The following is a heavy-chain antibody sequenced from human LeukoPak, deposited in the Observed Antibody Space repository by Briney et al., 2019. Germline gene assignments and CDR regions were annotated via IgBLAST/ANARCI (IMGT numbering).Heavy chain of an antibody. CDR2: ISGSGGST. V-gene: IGHV3-23*01. Sequence: GGSLRLSCAASGFTFTNCAMSWVRQAPGKGLEWVSAISGSGGSTYYADSVKGRFTISRDNSKNTLYLQMNSLGAEDTAVYYCAKPHYDSSGYLDYWGQGTLVTVSS. CDR1: GFTFTNCA. J-gene: IGHJ4*02. D-gene: IGHD3-22*01. CDR3: AKPHYDSSGYLDY.